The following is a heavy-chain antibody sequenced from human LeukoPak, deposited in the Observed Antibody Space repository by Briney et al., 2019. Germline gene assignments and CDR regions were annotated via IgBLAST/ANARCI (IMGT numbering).Heavy chain of an antibody. J-gene: IGHJ4*02. CDR3: TKAGGGSYLLDY. CDR1: GFTFSSSW. V-gene: IGHV3-7*03. Sequence: GGSLRLSCAASGFTFSSSWMSWVRQAPGKGLEWVTNIKPDGSEKYYVDSVKGRFTISRDNAKKSLYLQMNSLRAEDTALYYCTKAGGGSYLLDYWGQGTLVTVSS. CDR2: IKPDGSEK. D-gene: IGHD1-26*01.